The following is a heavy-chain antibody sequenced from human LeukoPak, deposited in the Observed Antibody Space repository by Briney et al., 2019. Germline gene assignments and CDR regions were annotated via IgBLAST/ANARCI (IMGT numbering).Heavy chain of an antibody. Sequence: GRSLRLSCAASGFTFSSYGMHWVRQAPGKGLEWVAGIWYDGSNKYYADSVKGRFTISRDNSKNTLYLQMNSLRAEETAVYYCAREKLAAAGTGFDYWGQGTLVTVSS. CDR1: GFTFSSYG. J-gene: IGHJ4*02. CDR2: IWYDGSNK. CDR3: AREKLAAAGTGFDY. V-gene: IGHV3-33*01. D-gene: IGHD6-13*01.